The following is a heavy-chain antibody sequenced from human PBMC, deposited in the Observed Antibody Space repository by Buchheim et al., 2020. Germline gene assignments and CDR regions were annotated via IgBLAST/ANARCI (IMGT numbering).Heavy chain of an antibody. CDR2: ISSSLNNI. J-gene: IGHJ6*02. CDR1: GFTISAYN. Sequence: EVQLVESGGGLVKPGGSLRLSCAASGFTISAYNMNWVRQAPGKGLEWVSSISSSLNNIYYADSAKGRFTISRDKAKNSLYLQMNSLRAEDTAVYYCAREFMITHHYYGMDVWGQGTT. CDR3: AREFMITHHYYGMDV. V-gene: IGHV3-21*01. D-gene: IGHD3-16*01.